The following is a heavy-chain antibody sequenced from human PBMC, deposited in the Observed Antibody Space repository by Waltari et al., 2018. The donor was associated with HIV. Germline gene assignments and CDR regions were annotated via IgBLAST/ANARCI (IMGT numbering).Heavy chain of an antibody. D-gene: IGHD3-10*01. J-gene: IGHJ2*01. CDR3: TRDAASSGYWYFDL. Sequence: QVQLVQSGTEVKKPGASVKVSCKASGSTFTGYYLHRVRPAPGKGLEWMGWINPNSGGTKYAQKFQGRVTVTRDTSISTAYMELSRLRSDDTAVYYCTRDAASSGYWYFDLWGRGTLVTVSS. V-gene: IGHV1-2*02. CDR1: GSTFTGYY. CDR2: INPNSGGT.